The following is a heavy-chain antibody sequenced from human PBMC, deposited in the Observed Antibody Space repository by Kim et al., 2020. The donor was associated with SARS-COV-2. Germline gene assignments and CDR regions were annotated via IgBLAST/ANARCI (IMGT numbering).Heavy chain of an antibody. Sequence: GGSLRLSCAASGFTFSSYWMHWVRQAPGKGLEWVSYITDDGTITTYADSVKGRFTISRDNDKNTLFLQMNSLRADDTAVYYCARGGIASFDYWGQGTLVTVSS. CDR3: ARGGIASFDY. CDR1: GFTFSSYW. V-gene: IGHV3-74*01. J-gene: IGHJ4*02. CDR2: ITDDGTIT. D-gene: IGHD2-21*01.